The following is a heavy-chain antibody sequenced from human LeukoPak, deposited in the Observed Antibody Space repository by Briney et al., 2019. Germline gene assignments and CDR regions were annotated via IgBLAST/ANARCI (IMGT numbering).Heavy chain of an antibody. J-gene: IGHJ4*02. D-gene: IGHD5-12*01. CDR2: IYYSGST. Sequence: SSETLSLTCTVSGGSISSYYWSWIRQPPGKGLEWIGYIYYSGSTNYNPSLKSRVTISVDTSKNQFSLKLSSVTAADMAVYYCARGIDSGYDLYGFDYWGQGTLVTVSS. CDR3: ARGIDSGYDLYGFDY. V-gene: IGHV4-59*01. CDR1: GGSISSYY.